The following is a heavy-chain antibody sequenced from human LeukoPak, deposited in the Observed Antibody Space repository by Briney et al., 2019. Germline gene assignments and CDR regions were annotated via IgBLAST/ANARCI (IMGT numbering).Heavy chain of an antibody. CDR1: GGSISSYY. CDR2: IYYSGST. Sequence: SETLSLTCTVSGGSISSYYWSWIRQPPGKGLEWIGYIYYSGSTNYNPSLKSRVTISVDTSKNQFSLKLSSVTAADTAVYYCARHLAGYGLRPWGQGTLVTVSS. D-gene: IGHD5-18*01. CDR3: ARHLAGYGLRP. J-gene: IGHJ5*02. V-gene: IGHV4-59*08.